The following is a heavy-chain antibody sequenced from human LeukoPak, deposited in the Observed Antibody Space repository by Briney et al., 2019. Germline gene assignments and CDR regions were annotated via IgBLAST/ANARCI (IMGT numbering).Heavy chain of an antibody. D-gene: IGHD3-9*01. CDR1: GYTFTSYA. J-gene: IGHJ4*02. Sequence: GASVKVSCKASGYTFTSYAMNWVRQAPGQGLEWMGWINTNTGNPTYAQGFTGRFVFSLDTSVSTAYLQISSLKAEDTAVYYCARGGVLRYFDWFPEAHWGQGTLVTVSS. CDR3: ARGGVLRYFDWFPEAH. CDR2: INTNTGNP. V-gene: IGHV7-4-1*02.